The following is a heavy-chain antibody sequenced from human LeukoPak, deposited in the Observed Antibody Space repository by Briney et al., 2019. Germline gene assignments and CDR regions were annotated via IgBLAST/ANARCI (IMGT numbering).Heavy chain of an antibody. J-gene: IGHJ4*02. D-gene: IGHD6-13*01. CDR1: GFTVSSSY. CDR3: ARDFSWRQFDY. CDR2: FYIDGST. Sequence: PGGSLRLSCAVSGFTVSSSYVTWVRQAPGKGLEWVSVFYIDGSTYYVDSVRGRFTISRYDSKNTLYLQMNSLRAEDTAVYYCARDFSWRQFDYWGQGTLVTVAS. V-gene: IGHV3-53*01.